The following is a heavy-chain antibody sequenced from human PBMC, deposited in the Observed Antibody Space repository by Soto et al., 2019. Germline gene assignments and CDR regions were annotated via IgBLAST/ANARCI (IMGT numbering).Heavy chain of an antibody. CDR2: INPNSGGT. V-gene: IGHV1-2*04. CDR1: GYTFTGYY. D-gene: IGHD1-7*01. Sequence: ASVKVSCKASGYTFTGYYMHWVRQAPGQGLEWMGWINPNSGGTNYAQKFQGWVTMTRDTSISTAYMELSRLRSDDTAVYYCARAGGTGTTDYYYYGMYVWGQGTTVTVSS. J-gene: IGHJ6*02. CDR3: ARAGGTGTTDYYYYGMYV.